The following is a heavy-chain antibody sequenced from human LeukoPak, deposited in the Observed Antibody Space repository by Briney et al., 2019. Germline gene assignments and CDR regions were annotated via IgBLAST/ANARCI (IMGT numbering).Heavy chain of an antibody. D-gene: IGHD5-12*01. CDR2: IIPIFGTA. CDR3: AREGGSGYENLDY. Sequence: EASVKVSCKASGGTFSSYAISWVRQAPGQGLEWMGGIIPIFGTANYAQKFQGRVTITTDESTGTAYMELSSLRSEDTAVYYCAREGGSGYENLDYWGQGTLVTVSS. V-gene: IGHV1-69*05. J-gene: IGHJ4*02. CDR1: GGTFSSYA.